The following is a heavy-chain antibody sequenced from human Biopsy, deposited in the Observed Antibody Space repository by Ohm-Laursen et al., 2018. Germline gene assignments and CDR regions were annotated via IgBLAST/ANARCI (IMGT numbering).Heavy chain of an antibody. CDR3: AAGDNTYKLLH. V-gene: IGHV3-21*01. Sequence: SLRLSCAASGFTFSTYGLNWVRQAPGRGLECVASITHAGFVYYEDSLKGRFTISRDNAKNSLFLQMSSLRIEDTAFYYCAAGDNTYKLLHWGQGTLVTVSS. CDR1: GFTFSTYG. D-gene: IGHD3-10*01. J-gene: IGHJ4*02. CDR2: ITHAGFV.